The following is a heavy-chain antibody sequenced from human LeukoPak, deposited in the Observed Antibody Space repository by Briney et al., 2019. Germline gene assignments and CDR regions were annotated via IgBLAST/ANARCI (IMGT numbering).Heavy chain of an antibody. J-gene: IGHJ4*02. D-gene: IGHD6-6*01. CDR2: MNPNSGNT. CDR1: GYTFTSYD. V-gene: IGHV1-8*01. CDR3: AKDRFEYSSSSPDY. Sequence: GASVKVSCKASGYTFTSYDINWVRQATGQGPEWMGWMNPNSGNTGYAQKFQGRVTMTRNTSISTAYMELSSLRSEDTAVYYCAKDRFEYSSSSPDYWGQGTLVTVSS.